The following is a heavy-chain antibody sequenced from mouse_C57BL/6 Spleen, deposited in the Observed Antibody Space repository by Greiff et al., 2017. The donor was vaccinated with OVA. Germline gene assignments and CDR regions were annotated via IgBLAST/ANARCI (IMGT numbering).Heavy chain of an antibody. V-gene: IGHV1-15*01. CDR2: IDPETGGT. J-gene: IGHJ2*01. D-gene: IGHD4-1*01. CDR1: GYTFTDSE. Sequence: QVQLKESGAELVRPGASVTLSCKASGYTFTDSEMHWVKQTPVHGLEWIGAIDPETGGTAYTQKFKGKAILTADTSSSTAYMALRSLTSEDAAVYYCTRELTGGYFGYWGQGTTLTVSA. CDR3: TRELTGGYFGY.